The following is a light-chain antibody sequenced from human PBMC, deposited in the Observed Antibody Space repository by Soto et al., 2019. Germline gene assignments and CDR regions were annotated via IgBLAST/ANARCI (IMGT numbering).Light chain of an antibody. CDR1: QSISTY. Sequence: DIQMTQSPSSLSASVGDRVTITCRASQSISTYLIWYQQKPGKAPKLLIYATSSLQSGVPSRFSGSGSGTDFTLTISSLQPEDFATYYCQQSYSTPPGTFGQGTKGISN. CDR2: ATS. J-gene: IGKJ1*01. CDR3: QQSYSTPPGT. V-gene: IGKV1-39*01.